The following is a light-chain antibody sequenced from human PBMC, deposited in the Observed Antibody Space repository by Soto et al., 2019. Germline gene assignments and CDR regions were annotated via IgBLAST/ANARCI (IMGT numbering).Light chain of an antibody. CDR1: QSVSSW. CDR2: DAS. CDR3: QQYKSDPYS. V-gene: IGKV1-5*01. Sequence: DIQMTQSPSTLSASVGDRVTITCRASQSVSSWLAWYQQKPGKAPKLVIYDASSTESGLPSRFRGSGSGTDFTISISSLQPDDFANDYCQQYKSDPYSFGQGTKLEIK. J-gene: IGKJ2*01.